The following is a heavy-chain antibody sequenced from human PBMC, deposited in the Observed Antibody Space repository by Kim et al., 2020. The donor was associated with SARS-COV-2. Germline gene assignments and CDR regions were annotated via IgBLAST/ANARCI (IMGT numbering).Heavy chain of an antibody. V-gene: IGHV4-39*01. CDR3: ARHQSYSSGWY. CDR2: ANYSWNT. CDR1: GGSFSSYSYY. D-gene: IGHD3-22*01. Sequence: SETLSLTCTVSGGSFSSYSYYWGWLRQRPGMEWEWIMTANYSWNTYSNPSLKSRITISVDTYNSQFSLKLGSVTAAATAFYYCARHQSYSSGWY. J-gene: IGHJ2*01.